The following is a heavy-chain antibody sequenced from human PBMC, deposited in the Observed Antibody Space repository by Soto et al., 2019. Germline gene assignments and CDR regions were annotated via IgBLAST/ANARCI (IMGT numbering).Heavy chain of an antibody. D-gene: IGHD3-10*01. Sequence: DVQVLESGGGLVQPGGSLRVSCAASGFTFSDYAMTGVRQAPGKGLQCVATISGSGERTYYADSVKGRFTISRDNSSNTLYLQMDALGAEDTSIYFCARAFAGGSRSTHYFYSGLDVWGPGTAVTVSS. CDR2: ISGSGERT. V-gene: IGHV3-23*01. CDR3: ARAFAGGSRSTHYFYSGLDV. J-gene: IGHJ6*02. CDR1: GFTFSDYA.